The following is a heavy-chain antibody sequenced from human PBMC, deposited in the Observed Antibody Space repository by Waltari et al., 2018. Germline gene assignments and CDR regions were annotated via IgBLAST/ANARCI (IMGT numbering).Heavy chain of an antibody. Sequence: QVQLQESGQGLVKPSESLSLTCTVSVGSIIIYYWSCFQQPAGKGLEWIGRIYPSGSTNYNPSLKSRVTMSVDTSKNQFSLKLSSVTAADTAVYYCATRVARPVGLDAFDIWGQGTMVTVSS. V-gene: IGHV4-4*07. CDR2: IYPSGST. J-gene: IGHJ3*02. D-gene: IGHD1-26*01. CDR3: ATRVARPVGLDAFDI. CDR1: VGSIIIYY.